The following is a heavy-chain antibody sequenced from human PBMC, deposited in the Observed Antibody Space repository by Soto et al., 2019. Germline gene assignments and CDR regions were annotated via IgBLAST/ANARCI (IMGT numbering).Heavy chain of an antibody. CDR2: SYYSGST. Sequence: PSETLSLTCTVSGGSISSGDYYWSWIRQPPGKGLEWIGYSYYSGSTYYNPSLKSRVTISVDTSKNQFSLKLSSVTAADTAVYYCARASTWDCSSTSCYLASDYYYGMDVWGQGTRVTVSS. CDR1: GGSISSGDYY. V-gene: IGHV4-30-4*01. J-gene: IGHJ6*02. D-gene: IGHD2-2*01. CDR3: ARASTWDCSSTSCYLASDYYYGMDV.